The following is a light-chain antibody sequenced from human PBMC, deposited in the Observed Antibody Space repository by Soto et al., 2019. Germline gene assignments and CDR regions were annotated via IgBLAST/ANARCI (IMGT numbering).Light chain of an antibody. CDR2: SAS. CDR3: HQYNHWLTWT. Sequence: EIVMTQSPSTLSLSPLQRSTLSGIASQSVSSKLAWYQQRPGQAPRLLIYSASTRATGIPARFSGSGSGTEFTLTISSLQSEDFAVYYCHQYNHWLTWTFGQGTKVDIK. CDR1: QSVSSK. J-gene: IGKJ1*01. V-gene: IGKV3-15*01.